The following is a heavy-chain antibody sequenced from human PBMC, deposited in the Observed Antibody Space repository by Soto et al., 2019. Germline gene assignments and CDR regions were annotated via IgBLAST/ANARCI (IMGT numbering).Heavy chain of an antibody. CDR3: ARSFDRYAFDI. CDR2: IFHSGST. Sequence: SETLSLTCTVYDGSFSIYYWSWIRQPPGKGLEWIGEIFHSGSTNYNPSLKSRVTISLDTSKNQFSLRLTSVTAADTAVYYCARSFDRYAFDIWGQGTTVTVSS. CDR1: DGSFSIYY. D-gene: IGHD3-9*01. V-gene: IGHV4-34*12. J-gene: IGHJ3*02.